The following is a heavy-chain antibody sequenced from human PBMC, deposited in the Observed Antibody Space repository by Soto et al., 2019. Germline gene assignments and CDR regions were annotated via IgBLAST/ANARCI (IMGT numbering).Heavy chain of an antibody. Sequence: ASVKVSCKASGYTFTSYYMHWVRQAPGQGLEWMGIINPSGGSTSYAQKFQGRVTMTRDTSTSTVYMELSSLRSEDTAVYYCARAGYYDSSGYYVGSRPAPYYYYYGMDVWGQGTTVTVSS. J-gene: IGHJ6*02. CDR2: INPSGGST. CDR3: ARAGYYDSSGYYVGSRPAPYYYYYGMDV. CDR1: GYTFTSYY. V-gene: IGHV1-46*01. D-gene: IGHD3-22*01.